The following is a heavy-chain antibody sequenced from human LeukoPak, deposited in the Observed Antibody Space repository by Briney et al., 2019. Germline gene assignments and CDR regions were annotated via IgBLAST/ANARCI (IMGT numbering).Heavy chain of an antibody. J-gene: IGHJ3*02. CDR3: ARAPDDAFDI. CDR1: GFTFSEYR. CDR2: ISRSSSTI. V-gene: IGHV3-48*02. Sequence: GGSLRLSCAASGFTFSEYRMTWVRQAPGKGLECMSYISRSSSTIYYADSVQGRFTISRDNAKNSLYLQMNSLREEDTAVYYCARAPDDAFDIWGQGTRVTVSS. D-gene: IGHD1-14*01.